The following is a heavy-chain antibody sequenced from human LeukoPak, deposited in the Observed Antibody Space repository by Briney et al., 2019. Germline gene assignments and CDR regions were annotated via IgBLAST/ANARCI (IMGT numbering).Heavy chain of an antibody. Sequence: GGSVRLSCAASGFTVTTNSMTWVRQAPGKGLEWVSVIYSGGYTYYADSVKGRFTISRDNSKNTLYLQMNSLRAEDTAIYYCARGDYGSDYWGQGTLVTVSS. CDR1: GFTVTTNS. CDR3: ARGDYGSDY. D-gene: IGHD4-17*01. V-gene: IGHV3-53*01. CDR2: IYSGGYT. J-gene: IGHJ4*02.